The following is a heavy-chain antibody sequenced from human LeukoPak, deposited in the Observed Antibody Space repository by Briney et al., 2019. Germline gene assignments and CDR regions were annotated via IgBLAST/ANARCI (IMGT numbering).Heavy chain of an antibody. D-gene: IGHD3-22*01. CDR1: GFTFSSYS. CDR2: ISTSGNYI. Sequence: GGSLRLSCAASGFTFSSYSMNWVRQAPGKGLEWVSYISTSGNYIYYSDSVKGRFTISRDNAKNSLYLQMYSLRADDTAVYYCARGAYNSGGTLEIWGQGTLVTVSS. V-gene: IGHV3-21*01. CDR3: ARGAYNSGGTLEI. J-gene: IGHJ4*02.